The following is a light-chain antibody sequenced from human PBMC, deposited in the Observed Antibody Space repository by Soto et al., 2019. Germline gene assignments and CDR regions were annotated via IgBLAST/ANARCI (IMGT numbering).Light chain of an antibody. CDR3: QQYGSSGT. CDR2: GAS. Sequence: EIVMTQSPATLSVSPGERATLSCRASQSVSSNYLAWYQQKPGQAPRLLIYGASNRATGIPDRFSGSGSGTDFTLTISRLEPEEFAVDYCQQYGSSGTFGQGTKVDIK. CDR1: QSVSSNY. J-gene: IGKJ1*01. V-gene: IGKV3-20*01.